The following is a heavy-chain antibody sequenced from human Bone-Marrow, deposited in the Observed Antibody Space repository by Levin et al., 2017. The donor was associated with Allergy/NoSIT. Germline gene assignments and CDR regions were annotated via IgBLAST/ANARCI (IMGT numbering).Heavy chain of an antibody. Sequence: PSPTLSLPCTVSCGSISSYYWSWIRQPAWKGLEWIGRIYTSGSTNYNPSLKSRVTLSVDTSKNQFSLKLSSVTAADTAVYYCARESLRPAARFDPWGQGTLVTVSS. CDR3: ARESLRPAARFDP. V-gene: IGHV4-4*07. CDR1: CGSISSYY. J-gene: IGHJ5*02. D-gene: IGHD2-2*01. CDR2: IYTSGST.